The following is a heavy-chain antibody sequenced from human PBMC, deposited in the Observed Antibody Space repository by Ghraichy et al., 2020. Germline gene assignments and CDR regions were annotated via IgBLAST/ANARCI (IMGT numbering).Heavy chain of an antibody. Sequence: GGSLRLSCAASGFTFSSYAMHWVRQAPGKGLEWVAVISYDGSNKYYADSVKGRFTISRDNSKNTLYLQMNSLRAEDTALYYSARGDTAMVIYYYYYMDVWFKGTTDTVYS. CDR1: GFTFSSYA. CDR2: ISYDGSNK. CDR3: ARGDTAMVIYYYYYMDV. V-gene: IGHV3-30*04. J-gene: IGHJ6*03. D-gene: IGHD5-18*01.